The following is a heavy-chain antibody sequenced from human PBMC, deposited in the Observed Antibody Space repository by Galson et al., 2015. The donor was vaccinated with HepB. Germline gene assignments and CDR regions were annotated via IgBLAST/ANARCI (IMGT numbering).Heavy chain of an antibody. Sequence: ETLSLTCTVSGGSIGNGTFYWGWIRQPPGKGLEWIGTVYDSGSTYYNPSLKSRLTISVHTSMNQFSLNLNSVTAADTSVYYCARCDDFCSGYFGDWGQGTLVTVSS. V-gene: IGHV4-39*01. D-gene: IGHD3-3*01. CDR3: ARCDDFCSGYFGD. CDR2: VYDSGST. J-gene: IGHJ4*02. CDR1: GGSIGNGTFY.